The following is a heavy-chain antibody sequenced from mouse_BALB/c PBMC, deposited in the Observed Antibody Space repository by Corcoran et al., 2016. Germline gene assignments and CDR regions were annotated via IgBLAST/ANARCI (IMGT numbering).Heavy chain of an antibody. D-gene: IGHD2-2*01. CDR1: GYAFTNYL. Sequence: QVQLQQSGAELVRPGTSVKVSCKASGYAFTNYLIEWVKQRPGQGLEWIGVINPGSGGTNYNEKFKGKATLTADKSSSTAYMQLSSLTSDDSAVYFCASIYDVYGGYSMDYWGQGTSVTVSS. CDR3: ASIYDVYGGYSMDY. V-gene: IGHV1-54*01. CDR2: INPGSGGT. J-gene: IGHJ4*01.